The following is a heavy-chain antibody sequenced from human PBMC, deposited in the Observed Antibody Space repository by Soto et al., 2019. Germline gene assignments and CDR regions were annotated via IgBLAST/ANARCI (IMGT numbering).Heavy chain of an antibody. CDR3: ARDYQKGYYYDSSGYPLRKWFDP. CDR1: GLTFSSYS. V-gene: IGHV3-21*01. J-gene: IGHJ5*02. D-gene: IGHD3-22*01. CDR2: ISSSSSYI. Sequence: GGSLRLSCAASGLTFSSYSMNWVRQAPGKGLEWVSSISSSSSYIYYADSVKGRFTISRDNAKNSLYLQMNSLRAEDTAVYYCARDYQKGYYYDSSGYPLRKWFDPWGQG.